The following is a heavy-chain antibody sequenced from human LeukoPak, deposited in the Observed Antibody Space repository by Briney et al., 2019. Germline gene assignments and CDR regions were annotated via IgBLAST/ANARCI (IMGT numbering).Heavy chain of an antibody. CDR3: ARGRRETAILLYPNDNWFDP. J-gene: IGHJ5*02. D-gene: IGHD2-21*02. CDR1: GYTFTSYD. CDR2: MNPNSGNT. Sequence: GASVKVSCKASGYTFTSYDINWVRQATGQGLEWMGWMNPNSGNTGYAQKFQSRVTMTRNTSISTAYMELSSLRSEDTAVYYCARGRRETAILLYPNDNWFDPWGQGTLVTVSS. V-gene: IGHV1-8*01.